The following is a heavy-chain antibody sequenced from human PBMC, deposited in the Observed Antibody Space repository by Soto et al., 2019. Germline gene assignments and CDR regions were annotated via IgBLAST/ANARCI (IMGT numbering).Heavy chain of an antibody. Sequence: QVQLVQSGAEVKKPGASVKVSCKASGYTFTSYYMHWVRQAPGQGLEWMGIINPSGGSTSYAQKFQGRVTMTRDTSTSTVYMELSSLRSEDTAAYYCARAPGMYYYGSGSYSDWGQGTLVTVSS. V-gene: IGHV1-46*03. D-gene: IGHD3-10*01. CDR3: ARAPGMYYYGSGSYSD. J-gene: IGHJ4*02. CDR1: GYTFTSYY. CDR2: INPSGGST.